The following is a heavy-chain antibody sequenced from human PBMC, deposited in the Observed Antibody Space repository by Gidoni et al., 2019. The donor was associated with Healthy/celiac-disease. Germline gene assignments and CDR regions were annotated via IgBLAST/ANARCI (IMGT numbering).Heavy chain of an antibody. CDR2: IYYSGST. D-gene: IGHD6-6*01. J-gene: IGHJ5*02. CDR3: ARDGYSSSSNWFDP. Sequence: QVQLQESGPGLVKPSETLSLTCTVSGGSISSYYWSWIRQPPGKGLEWIGYIYYSGSTNYNPSLKSRVTISVDTSKNQFSLKLSSVTAADTAVYYCARDGYSSSSNWFDPWGQGTLVTVSS. V-gene: IGHV4-59*01. CDR1: GGSISSYY.